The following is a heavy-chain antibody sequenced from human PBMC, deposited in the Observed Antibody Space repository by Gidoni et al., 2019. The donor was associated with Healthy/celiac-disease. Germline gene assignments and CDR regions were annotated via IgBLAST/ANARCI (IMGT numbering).Heavy chain of an antibody. CDR3: AGRRDGYYDY. V-gene: IGHV3-21*01. CDR2: ISISGSYI. Sequence: EVQLVGSGVGLGKPGGTLSPSCAASVFTFSSYSMHWVPQAPGKGLEWVSSISISGSYIYYADSVKGRFNIPRDNAKTSLYLQMNSVRADDTAVYYCAGRRDGYYDYWGQGTLVTVSS. J-gene: IGHJ4*01. CDR1: VFTFSSYS. D-gene: IGHD2-21*01.